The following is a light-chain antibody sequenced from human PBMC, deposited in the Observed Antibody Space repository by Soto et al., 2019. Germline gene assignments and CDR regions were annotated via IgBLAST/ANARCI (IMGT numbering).Light chain of an antibody. CDR3: QQFNSYPIT. CDR2: DVS. V-gene: IGKV1-13*02. CDR1: QDIRGA. Sequence: AIQLTQSPSSLSASVGDRVTITCRASQDIRGALAWYQQKPGKAPKMLIYDVSTLESGVPLRFSGSSCGTDFTLTISSLQPVDFATSYCQQFNSYPITFGQGTRLEIK. J-gene: IGKJ5*01.